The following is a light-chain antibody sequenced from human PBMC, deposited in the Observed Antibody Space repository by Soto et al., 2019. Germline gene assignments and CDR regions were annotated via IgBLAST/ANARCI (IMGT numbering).Light chain of an antibody. CDR1: TSNIGSAS. V-gene: IGLV1-44*01. Sequence: QAVVTQPPSASGTPGQRVTISCSGTTSNIGSASVNWYQHLPGTAPQLLIHSNDLRLSGVPDRIAGSKSGTSASLAISGVLSEDEADYYCAAWDDRLNGVVFGGGTELTVL. CDR2: SND. CDR3: AAWDDRLNGVV. J-gene: IGLJ2*01.